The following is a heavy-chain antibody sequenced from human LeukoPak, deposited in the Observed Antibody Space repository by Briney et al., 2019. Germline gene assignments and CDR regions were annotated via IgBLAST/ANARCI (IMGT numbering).Heavy chain of an antibody. V-gene: IGHV4-30-4*01. Sequence: TLSLTCTVSGGSISSGDYYWRWLRQPPGTGLEWIGYIYYSGSTYYNPSLKSRVTISVDTSKNQFSLKLSSVTAADTAVYYCARGRSRGLGFDYWGQGTLVTVSS. CDR2: IYYSGST. CDR3: ARGRSRGLGFDY. CDR1: GGSISSGDYY. J-gene: IGHJ4*02. D-gene: IGHD3-16*01.